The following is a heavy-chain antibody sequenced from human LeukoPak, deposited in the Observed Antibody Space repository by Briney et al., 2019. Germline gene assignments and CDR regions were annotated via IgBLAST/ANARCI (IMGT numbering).Heavy chain of an antibody. D-gene: IGHD3-10*01. CDR1: GFTFSSYE. Sequence: PGGSLRLSCAASGFTFSSYEMNWVRQGPGKGLEWVSYINSSESIVSYADSVKGRFTISRDNAKNSLYLQMNSLRAEDTAVYYCARGRGLGTYYTRGYYMDVWGKGTTVTISS. CDR3: ARGRGLGTYYTRGYYMDV. V-gene: IGHV3-48*03. J-gene: IGHJ6*03. CDR2: INSSESIV.